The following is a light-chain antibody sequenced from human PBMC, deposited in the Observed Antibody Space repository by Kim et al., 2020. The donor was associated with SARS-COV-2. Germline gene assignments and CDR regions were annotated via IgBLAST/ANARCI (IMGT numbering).Light chain of an antibody. J-gene: IGKJ2*01. CDR3: QQYNSDPYT. CDR1: QSISSW. Sequence: DIQMTQSPSTLSASVGDRVTITCRASQSISSWLAWYQQKPGKAPKLLIYDAFSLESGVPSRFSGSGSGTEFTLTISSLQPDDFATYYCQQYNSDPYTFGQGTKLEI. CDR2: DAF. V-gene: IGKV1-5*01.